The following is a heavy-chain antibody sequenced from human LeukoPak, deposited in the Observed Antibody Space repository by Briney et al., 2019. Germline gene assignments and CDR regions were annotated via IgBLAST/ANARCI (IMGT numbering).Heavy chain of an antibody. CDR2: IWYDGSKK. CDR3: TRVSHYDFWSGYDY. D-gene: IGHD3-3*01. J-gene: IGHJ4*02. V-gene: IGHV3-33*01. Sequence: GGSLRLSCAASGFTFSTYDMHWVREAPGKGLEWVAVIWYDGSKKYYRDSVKGRFTISRDNSKNTLYLQMNSLRVEDTAVYYCTRVSHYDFWSGYDYWGQGTLVTVSS. CDR1: GFTFSTYD.